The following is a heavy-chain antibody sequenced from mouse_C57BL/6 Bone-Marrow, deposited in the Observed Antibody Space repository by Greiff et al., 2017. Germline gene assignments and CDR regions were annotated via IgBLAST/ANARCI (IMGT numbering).Heavy chain of an antibody. CDR3: ARGGYYGSPLYYYAMDY. D-gene: IGHD1-1*01. J-gene: IGHJ4*01. V-gene: IGHV5-4*01. CDR1: GFTFSSYA. Sequence: EVQGVESGGGLVKPGGSLKLSCAASGFTFSSYAMSWVRQTPEKRLEWVATISDGGSYTYYPDNVKGRFTISRDNAKNNLYLQMSHLKSEDTAMYYCARGGYYGSPLYYYAMDYWGQGTSVTVSS. CDR2: ISDGGSYT.